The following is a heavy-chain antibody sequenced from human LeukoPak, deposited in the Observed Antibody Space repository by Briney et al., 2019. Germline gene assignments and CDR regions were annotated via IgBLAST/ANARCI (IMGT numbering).Heavy chain of an antibody. CDR2: IYNDGSST. CDR1: RFTFSNYW. J-gene: IGHJ3*02. V-gene: IGHV3-74*01. CDR3: ARVRGGSGRSYAADAFDI. D-gene: IGHD1-26*01. Sequence: GGSLRLSCAASRFTFSNYWMHWVRQAPGKGLVWVSRIYNDGSSTNYADSVKGRFTISRDNAKSTLYLEMNSLRAEDTAVYYCARVRGGSGRSYAADAFDIWGQGTMVTVSS.